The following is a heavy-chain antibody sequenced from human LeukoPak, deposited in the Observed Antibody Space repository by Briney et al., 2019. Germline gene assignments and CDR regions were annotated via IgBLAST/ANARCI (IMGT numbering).Heavy chain of an antibody. CDR1: GFTFSSYD. Sequence: GGSLRLSCAASGFTFSSYDMHWVRQATGKGLEWVSAIGTAGDTYYPGSVKGRFTISRENAKNSLYLQMNSLKTEDTAVYYCTRWDCSSTSCSNDYWGQGTLVTVSS. J-gene: IGHJ4*02. CDR3: TRWDCSSTSCSNDY. D-gene: IGHD2-2*01. CDR2: IGTAGDT. V-gene: IGHV3-13*01.